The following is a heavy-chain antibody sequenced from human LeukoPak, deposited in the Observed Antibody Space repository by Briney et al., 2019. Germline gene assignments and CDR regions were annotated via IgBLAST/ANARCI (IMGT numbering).Heavy chain of an antibody. V-gene: IGHV3-30*04. CDR3: ARDVSISWANFDY. CDR2: ISYDGSNK. CDR1: GFTFSSYA. Sequence: PGGSLRLSCAASGFTFSSYAMHWVRQAPGKGLEWVAVISYDGSNKYYADSVKGRFTISRDNSKNTLYLQMNSLRAEDTAVYYCARDVSISWANFDYWGQGTLVTVSS. D-gene: IGHD6-13*01. J-gene: IGHJ4*02.